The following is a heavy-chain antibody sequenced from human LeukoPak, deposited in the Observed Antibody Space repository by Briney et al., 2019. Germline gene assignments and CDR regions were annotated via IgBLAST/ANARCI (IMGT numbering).Heavy chain of an antibody. D-gene: IGHD3-22*01. Sequence: SETLSLTCTVSGGSISTSYWSWIRQPAGKGLEWIGRIYPSGDTNYNPSLKSRVTISVDTSKNQFSLKLSSVTAADTAVYYCARHRANYYDSSGYYSDAFDIWGQGTMVTVSS. CDR3: ARHRANYYDSSGYYSDAFDI. V-gene: IGHV4-4*07. CDR2: IYPSGDT. CDR1: GGSISTSY. J-gene: IGHJ3*02.